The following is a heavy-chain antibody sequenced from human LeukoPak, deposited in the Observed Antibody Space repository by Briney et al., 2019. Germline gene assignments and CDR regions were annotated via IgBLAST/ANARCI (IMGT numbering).Heavy chain of an antibody. D-gene: IGHD5-24*01. CDR3: ARVRRDGYNDDSIYWYFDL. V-gene: IGHV4-39*07. CDR2: LDYSGGT. J-gene: IGHJ2*01. CDR1: GGSISSSNYC. Sequence: SETLSLTCTVSGGSISSSNYCWGWIRQPPGKSLEWIGTLDYSGGTYYNPSLKSRVTISVDTSNNQFSLKLSSVTAADTAVYYCARVRRDGYNDDSIYWYFDLWGRGTLVTVSS.